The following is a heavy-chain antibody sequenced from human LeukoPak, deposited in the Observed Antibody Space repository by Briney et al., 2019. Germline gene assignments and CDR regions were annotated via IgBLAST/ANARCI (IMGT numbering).Heavy chain of an antibody. J-gene: IGHJ5*02. CDR1: GVSISSYY. Sequence: SETLSLTCTGSGVSISSYYWRWIRRPAGKGLEWIGGMYTSRSTNHNPSLKSRVTMSVDTSKKQFSLALSSVTAADTAVYYCARVVIGSSNWFDPWGQGTLVTVSP. V-gene: IGHV4-4*07. CDR2: MYTSRST. D-gene: IGHD3-22*01. CDR3: ARVVIGSSNWFDP.